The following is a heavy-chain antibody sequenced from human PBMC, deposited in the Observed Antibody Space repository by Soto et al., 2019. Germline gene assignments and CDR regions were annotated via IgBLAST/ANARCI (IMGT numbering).Heavy chain of an antibody. J-gene: IGHJ3*02. CDR2: ISYDGSNK. D-gene: IGHD1-26*01. CDR3: ARVGATDAFDI. V-gene: IGHV3-30*04. CDR1: GFTFSSYA. Sequence: GGSLRLSCAASGFTFSSYAMHWVRQAPGKGLEWVAVISYDGSNKYYADSVKGRFTISRDNSKNTLYLQMNSLRAEDTAVYYCARVGATDAFDIWGQGTMVTVS.